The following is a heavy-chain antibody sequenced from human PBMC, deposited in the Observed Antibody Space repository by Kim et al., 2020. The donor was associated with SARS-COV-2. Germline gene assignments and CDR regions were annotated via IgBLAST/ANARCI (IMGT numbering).Heavy chain of an antibody. D-gene: IGHD3-3*01. J-gene: IGHJ6*02. V-gene: IGHV3-30*18. CDR2: ISYDGSNK. CDR1: GFTFSSYG. CDR3: AKEYDFWSGYYMSLGRTYGMDV. Sequence: GGSLRLSCAASGFTFSSYGMHWVRQAPGKGLEWVAVISYDGSNKYYADSVKGRFTISRDNSKNTLYLQMNSLRAEDTAVYYCAKEYDFWSGYYMSLGRTYGMDVWGQGTTVTVSS.